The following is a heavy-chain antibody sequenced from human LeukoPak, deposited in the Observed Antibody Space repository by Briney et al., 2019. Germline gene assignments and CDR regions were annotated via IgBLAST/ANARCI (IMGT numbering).Heavy chain of an antibody. J-gene: IGHJ6*04. CDR3: GREKGFDWLPHGDSGIDV. V-gene: IGHV3-30*04. CDR1: GFTFIKYA. D-gene: IGHD3-9*01. Sequence: PGRSLRPSCAASGFTFIKYAMHWVRQAPGKGLEWVALISYDGGNKYYADYVKGRFTISRDNSKNKLYLQMNSLRAEGTAVYYCGREKGFDWLPHGDSGIDVWGEGTTVAVSS. CDR2: ISYDGGNK.